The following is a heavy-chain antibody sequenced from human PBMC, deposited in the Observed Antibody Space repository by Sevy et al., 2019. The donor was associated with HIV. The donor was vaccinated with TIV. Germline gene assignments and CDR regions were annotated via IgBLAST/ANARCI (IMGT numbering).Heavy chain of an antibody. D-gene: IGHD3-9*01. CDR3: ARQVGQLRFFDWSPGYFDY. V-gene: IGHV4-39*01. CDR2: IYYSGST. Sequence: SDTLSLTCTVSGDSISSSPYYWGWIRQSHGKGLEWIGSIYYSGSTYYNPSLKSRVPISVDTSKNQFSLKLNSVTAADTAVYYCARQVGQLRFFDWSPGYFDYWGQGILVTVSS. CDR1: GDSISSSPYY. J-gene: IGHJ4*02.